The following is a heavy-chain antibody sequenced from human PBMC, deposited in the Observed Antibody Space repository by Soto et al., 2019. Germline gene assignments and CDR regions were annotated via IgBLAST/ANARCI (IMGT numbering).Heavy chain of an antibody. CDR2: IFYNGGA. Sequence: LQESVPGLVKASETLSLSCSVSFGPMRGYYWSWIRQPPGKGLEWIANIFYNGGANYNPSLRSRVTISVDKSKNSFSLRLTSVTPADTGVYYCARDGDHDYFYGMDIWGQGTTVTVS. J-gene: IGHJ6*02. CDR1: FGPMRGYY. V-gene: IGHV4-59*01. D-gene: IGHD7-27*01. CDR3: ARDGDHDYFYGMDI.